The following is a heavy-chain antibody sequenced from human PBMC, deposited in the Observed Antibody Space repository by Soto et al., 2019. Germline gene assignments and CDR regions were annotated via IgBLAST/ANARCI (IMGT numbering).Heavy chain of an antibody. Sequence: WASVKVSCKASGGTFSSYAISWVRQAPGQGLEWMGGIIPIFGTANYAQKFQGRVTITADESTSTAYMELSSLRSEDTAVYYCARGIVDYDSSGYYGYYYYGMDVWGQGTTVTVSS. J-gene: IGHJ6*02. CDR3: ARGIVDYDSSGYYGYYYYGMDV. D-gene: IGHD3-22*01. CDR1: GGTFSSYA. CDR2: IIPIFGTA. V-gene: IGHV1-69*13.